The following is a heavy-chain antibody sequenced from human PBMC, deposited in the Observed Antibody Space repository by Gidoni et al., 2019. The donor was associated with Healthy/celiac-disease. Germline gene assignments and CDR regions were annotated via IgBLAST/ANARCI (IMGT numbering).Heavy chain of an antibody. J-gene: IGHJ4*02. CDR3: AMALAVAGTGVDY. CDR2: IYPGDSDT. Sequence: EVQLVQSGAEVKKPGEYLKISCKGSGSSFTSYWIGWVRQMPGKGLEWMGIIYPGDSDTRYSPSFQGQVTISADKSISTAYLQWSSLKASDTAMYYCAMALAVAGTGVDYWGQGTLVTVSS. D-gene: IGHD6-19*01. CDR1: GSSFTSYW. V-gene: IGHV5-51*01.